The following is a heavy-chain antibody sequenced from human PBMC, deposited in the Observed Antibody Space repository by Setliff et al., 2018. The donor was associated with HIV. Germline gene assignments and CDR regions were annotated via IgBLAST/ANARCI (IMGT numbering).Heavy chain of an antibody. D-gene: IGHD5-12*01. CDR3: ARGKTWLRFLDY. CDR2: IYPNTGGT. V-gene: IGHV1-2*02. J-gene: IGHJ4*02. CDR1: GYTFTDYY. Sequence: ASVKVSCKASGYTFTDYYIHWVRQAPGQGLEWMGWIYPNTGGTNYAQNVQGRVTVTMDTSASTAYMELRSLKSDDTAVYYCARGKTWLRFLDYWGQGTLVTVSS.